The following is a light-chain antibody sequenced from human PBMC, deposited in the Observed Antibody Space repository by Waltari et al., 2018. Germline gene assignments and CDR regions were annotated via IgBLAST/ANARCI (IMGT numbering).Light chain of an antibody. V-gene: IGKV1-5*03. J-gene: IGKJ2*01. CDR1: QSISSW. CDR2: KAS. CDR3: QQYNSYSHT. Sequence: EIQMTQSPSTLSASVGDRVTITCRASQSISSWLAWYQQKPGKAPKLLIYKASSLESGVPSRFSGSGSGTEFTLTISSLQPDDFATYYCQQYNSYSHTFGQGTKLEIK.